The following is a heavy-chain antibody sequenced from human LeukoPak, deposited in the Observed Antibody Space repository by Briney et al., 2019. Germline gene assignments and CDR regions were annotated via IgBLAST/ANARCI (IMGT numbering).Heavy chain of an antibody. J-gene: IGHJ4*02. CDR2: ISYDGSNK. V-gene: IGHV3-30*01. CDR1: GFTFCSYA. CDR3: ARDRAAGTLDY. Sequence: PGRSLRLSCAASGFTFCSYAMHWVRQAPGKGLEWVAVISYDGSNKYYADSVKGRFTISRDNSKNTLYLQMNSLRAEDTAVYYCARDRAAGTLDYWGQGTLVTVSS. D-gene: IGHD6-13*01.